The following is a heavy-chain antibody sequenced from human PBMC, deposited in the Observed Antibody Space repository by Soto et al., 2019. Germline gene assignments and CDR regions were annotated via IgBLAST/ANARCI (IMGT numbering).Heavy chain of an antibody. CDR2: IIPIFGTA. CDR1: GGTFSSYA. J-gene: IGHJ6*02. Sequence: QVQLVQSGAEVKKPGSSEKISCKASGGTFSSYAISWVLQAPGQGLEWMGGIIPIFGTADYAQKFQGRVTITADESTSTAYVELSSLRSEDPAVSYCAKNPENYYYGMDVWGQGTTVTVSS. V-gene: IGHV1-69*12. CDR3: AKNPENYYYGMDV.